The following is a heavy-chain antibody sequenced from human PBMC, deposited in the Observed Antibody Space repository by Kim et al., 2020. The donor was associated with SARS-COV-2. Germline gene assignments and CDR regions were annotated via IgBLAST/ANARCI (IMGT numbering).Heavy chain of an antibody. CDR2: STI. CDR3: ASLYSSSSGY. D-gene: IGHD6-6*01. V-gene: IGHV3-48*03. Sequence: STIYSADSVKGRFTISRDNAKNSLYLQMNSLRAEDTAVYYGASLYSSSSGYWGQGTLVTVSS. J-gene: IGHJ4*02.